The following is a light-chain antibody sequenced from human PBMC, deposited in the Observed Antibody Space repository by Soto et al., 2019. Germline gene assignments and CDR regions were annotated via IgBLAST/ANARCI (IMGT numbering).Light chain of an antibody. Sequence: DIQLTQSPSFLSASVGDRVTITCRASQRTNSFLAWYQQTPGKAPNLLIYAASTLQTGVPSRFSGSESGTEFTLTISSLQPEDFATYYGQQLNSYPITFGQGTRLEIK. V-gene: IGKV1-9*01. J-gene: IGKJ5*01. CDR1: QRTNSF. CDR3: QQLNSYPIT. CDR2: AAS.